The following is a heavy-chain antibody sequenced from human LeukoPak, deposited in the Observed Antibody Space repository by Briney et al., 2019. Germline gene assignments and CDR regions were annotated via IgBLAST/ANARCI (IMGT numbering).Heavy chain of an antibody. J-gene: IGHJ1*01. CDR2: IKSKTDGGTT. Sequence: GGTLRLSCAASGFTFRSYGMSWVRQAPGKGLEWVGRIKSKTDGGTTDYAAPVKGRFTISRNDSKNTLYLQVNSLKTEDTAVYYCTVVIPYFHYWGQGTLVTVSS. D-gene: IGHD4-23*01. CDR1: GFTFRSYG. V-gene: IGHV3-15*01. CDR3: TVVIPYFHY.